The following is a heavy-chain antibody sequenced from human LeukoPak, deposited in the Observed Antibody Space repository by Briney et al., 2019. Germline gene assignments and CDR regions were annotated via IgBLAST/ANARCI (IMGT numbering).Heavy chain of an antibody. D-gene: IGHD6-13*01. Sequence: SETLSLTCTVSGGSISSSSYYWGWIRQPPGKGLEWIGSIYYSGSTYYNPSLKSRVTISVDTSKNQFSLKLSSVTAADTSVYYCARRFRQQHTRYYFDYWGQGTLVTVPS. J-gene: IGHJ4*02. CDR1: GGSISSSSYY. CDR3: ARRFRQQHTRYYFDY. V-gene: IGHV4-39*01. CDR2: IYYSGST.